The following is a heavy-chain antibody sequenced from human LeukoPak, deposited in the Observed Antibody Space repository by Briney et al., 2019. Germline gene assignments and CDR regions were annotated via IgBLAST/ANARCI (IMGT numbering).Heavy chain of an antibody. J-gene: IGHJ6*03. D-gene: IGHD5-18*01. CDR1: GGSISSSSYY. Sequence: SETLSLTCTVSGGSISSSSYYWGWIRRPPGKGLEWIGSIYYSGSTYYNPSLKSRVTISVDTSKNQFSLKLSSVTAADTAVYYCASDSPDGYTSGHYFYYLDVWSKGTTVTVSS. CDR3: ASDSPDGYTSGHYFYYLDV. CDR2: IYYSGST. V-gene: IGHV4-39*07.